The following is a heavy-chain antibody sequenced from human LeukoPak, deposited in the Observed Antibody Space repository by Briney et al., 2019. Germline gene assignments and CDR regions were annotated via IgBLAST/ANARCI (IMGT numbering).Heavy chain of an antibody. CDR3: ARGWLAETTVVTPYNY. V-gene: IGHV1-69*13. CDR2: IIPLFGTA. D-gene: IGHD4-23*01. J-gene: IGHJ4*02. CDR1: GGSFSSYA. Sequence: SVKVSCKASGGSFSSYAINWVRQAPGQGLEWMGGIIPLFGTANYAQKFQDRVTITAVESMSTVYMELSSLRSEDTAVYYCARGWLAETTVVTPYNYWGQGTLVTVS.